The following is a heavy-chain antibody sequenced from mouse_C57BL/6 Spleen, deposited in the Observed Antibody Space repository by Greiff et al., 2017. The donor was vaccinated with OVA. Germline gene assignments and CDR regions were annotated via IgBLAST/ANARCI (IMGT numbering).Heavy chain of an antibody. CDR3: ASGYYYGSSLFAY. Sequence: ESGPGLVKPSQSLSLTCSVTGYSITSGYYWNWIRQFPGNKLEWMGYISYDGSNNYNPSLKNRISITRDTSKNQFFLKLNSVTTEDTATYYCASGYYYGSSLFAYWGQGTLVTVSA. J-gene: IGHJ3*01. V-gene: IGHV3-6*01. D-gene: IGHD1-1*01. CDR2: ISYDGSN. CDR1: GYSITSGYY.